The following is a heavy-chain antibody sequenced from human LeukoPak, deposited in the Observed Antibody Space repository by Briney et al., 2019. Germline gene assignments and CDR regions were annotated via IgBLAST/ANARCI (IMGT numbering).Heavy chain of an antibody. D-gene: IGHD3-10*01. V-gene: IGHV3-21*01. J-gene: IGHJ4*02. CDR2: ISSSGDYI. Sequence: GGSLRLSCTVSGFTVSSNSMSWVRQAPGKGLEWVSSISSSGDYIFYADSLKGRFTISRDNAKNSLFLQMNSLRAEDTAVYYCATSLIPGSGSDYTVKDFWGQGTLVTVSS. CDR3: ATSLIPGSGSDYTVKDF. CDR1: GFTVSSNS.